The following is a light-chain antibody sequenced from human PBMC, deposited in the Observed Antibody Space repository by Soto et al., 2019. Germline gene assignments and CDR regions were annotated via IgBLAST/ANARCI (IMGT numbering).Light chain of an antibody. V-gene: IGKV3-11*01. CDR3: QQRSYWPPIT. CDR2: DAT. J-gene: IGKJ5*01. Sequence: DIVLTQSPATLSLSPGERATLSCRASQSVNSYLAWYRQKPGQAPRLLIYDATHRATAIPARFSGSGSGTDFTLTISSLEPEDFAVYYGQQRSYWPPITFGQGTLLEIK. CDR1: QSVNSY.